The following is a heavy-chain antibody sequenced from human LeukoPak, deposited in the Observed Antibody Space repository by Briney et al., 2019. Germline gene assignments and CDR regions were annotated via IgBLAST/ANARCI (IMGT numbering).Heavy chain of an antibody. CDR3: AKGDYGSGSPTGGDYYYGMDV. Sequence: PGGSLRLSCAASGFTFGTYTMNWVRQAPGKGLEWVSSLSSNDYYIYHAGSVKGRFTISRDNSKNTLYLQMNSLRAEDTAVYYCAKGDYGSGSPTGGDYYYGMDVWGKGTTVTVSS. D-gene: IGHD3-10*01. V-gene: IGHV3-21*01. CDR1: GFTFGTYT. J-gene: IGHJ6*04. CDR2: LSSNDYYI.